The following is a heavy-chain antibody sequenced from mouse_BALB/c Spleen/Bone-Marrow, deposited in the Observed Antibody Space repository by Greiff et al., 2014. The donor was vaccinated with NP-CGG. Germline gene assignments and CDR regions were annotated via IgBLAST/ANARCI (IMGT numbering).Heavy chain of an antibody. CDR2: IRGDGRT. CDR1: GFSLTGYG. CDR3: ARHYGSNYYAMDY. V-gene: IGHV2-6-7*01. D-gene: IGHD1-1*01. Sequence: QVHVKQSGPGLVAPSQSLSITCTVSGFSLTGYGVNWVRQPPGKGLEWLGMIRGDGRTDYNSALKSRLSISKDNSKSQVFLKMNSLQTDDTARYYCARHYGSNYYAMDYWGQGTSVTVSS. J-gene: IGHJ4*01.